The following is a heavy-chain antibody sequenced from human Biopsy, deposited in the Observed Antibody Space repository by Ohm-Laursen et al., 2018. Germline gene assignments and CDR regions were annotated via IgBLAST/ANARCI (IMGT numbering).Heavy chain of an antibody. CDR1: GKTFSDYQ. J-gene: IGHJ5*02. CDR3: ARGDYFDSNGYFWFDP. D-gene: IGHD3-22*01. V-gene: IGHV4-34*09. Sequence: SQTLSLTCAVFGKTFSDYQWSWIRQPPGKGLEWIVYIFNSANTYYNPSLKNLITISGDTSKNQFSLKLNSVTAADTAVYYCARGDYFDSNGYFWFDPWGQGTLVTVSS. CDR2: IFNSANT.